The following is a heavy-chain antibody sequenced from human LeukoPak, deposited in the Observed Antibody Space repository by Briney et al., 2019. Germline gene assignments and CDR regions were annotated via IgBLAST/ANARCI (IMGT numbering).Heavy chain of an antibody. CDR3: ARRAAFAQGYFYYYYYYMDV. CDR1: GGSISSSSYY. CDR2: VYYSGST. D-gene: IGHD3-22*01. Sequence: PSETLSLTCTVSGGSISSSSYYWGWIRQPPGKGLEWIGSVYYSGSTYYNPSLKSRVTISVDTSKNQFSLKLSSVTAADTTVYYCARRAAFAQGYFYYYYYYMDVWGKGATVTISS. V-gene: IGHV4-39*07. J-gene: IGHJ6*03.